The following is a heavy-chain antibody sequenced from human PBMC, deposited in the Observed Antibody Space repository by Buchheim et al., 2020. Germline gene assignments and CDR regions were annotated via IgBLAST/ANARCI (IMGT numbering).Heavy chain of an antibody. CDR2: ISSSSSTI. CDR1: GFTFSTYS. CDR3: ARDQFNSAWPYYYGMDV. D-gene: IGHD5-18*01. V-gene: IGHV3-48*01. J-gene: IGHJ6*02. Sequence: EMQLVESGGGLVQPGGSLRLSCEASGFTFSTYSMNWVRQAPGKGLEWVSYISSSSSTIYYADSLQGRFTISRDNAKNSLYLPMNSLRAEDTAVYYCARDQFNSAWPYYYGMDVWGQGTT.